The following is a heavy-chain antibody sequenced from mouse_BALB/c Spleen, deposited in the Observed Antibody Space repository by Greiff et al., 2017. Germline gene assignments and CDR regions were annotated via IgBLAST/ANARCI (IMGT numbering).Heavy chain of an antibody. Sequence: EVMLVESGGGLVKPGGSLKLSCAASGFTFSDYYMYWVRQTPEKRLEWVATISDGGSYTYYPDSVKWRFTISRDNAKNNLYLQMSSLKSEDTAMYYCARDSTATFAYWGQGTLVTVSA. CDR2: ISDGGSYT. D-gene: IGHD1-2*01. V-gene: IGHV5-4*02. CDR3: ARDSTATFAY. CDR1: GFTFSDYY. J-gene: IGHJ3*01.